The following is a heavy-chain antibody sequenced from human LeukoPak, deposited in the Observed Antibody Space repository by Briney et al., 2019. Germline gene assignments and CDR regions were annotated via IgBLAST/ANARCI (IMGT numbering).Heavy chain of an antibody. CDR1: GGSISSGGYY. CDR3: ARLYSYGSSFDY. CDR2: IYYSGST. Sequence: SETLSLTCTVSGGSISSGGYYWSWIRQHPGKGLEWIGYIYYSGSTNYNPSLKSRVTISVDTSKNQFSLKLSSVTAADTAVYYCARLYSYGSSFDYWGQGTLVTVSS. D-gene: IGHD5-18*01. J-gene: IGHJ4*02. V-gene: IGHV4-61*08.